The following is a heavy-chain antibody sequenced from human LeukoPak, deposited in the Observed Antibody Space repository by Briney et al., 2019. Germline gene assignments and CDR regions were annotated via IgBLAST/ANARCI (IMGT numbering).Heavy chain of an antibody. J-gene: IGHJ6*02. V-gene: IGHV4-59*01. CDR1: GGSISSYY. CDR3: ARSLNYDFWSGYYVRPEYYYGMDV. CDR2: IYYSGST. D-gene: IGHD3-3*01. Sequence: SETLSLTCTVFGGSISSYYWSWIRQPPGKGLEWIGYIYYSGSTNYNPSLKSRVTISVDTSKNQFSLKLSSVTAADTAVYYCARSLNYDFWSGYYVRPEYYYGMDVWGQGTTVTVSS.